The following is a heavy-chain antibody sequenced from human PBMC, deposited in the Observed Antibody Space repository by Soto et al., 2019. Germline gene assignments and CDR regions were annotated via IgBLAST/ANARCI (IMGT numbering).Heavy chain of an antibody. CDR2: IIPIFGTA. J-gene: IGHJ5*02. CDR1: GGTSSSYA. V-gene: IGHV1-69*13. D-gene: IGHD6-6*01. Sequence: SVKVSCKAPGGTSSSYALSWVRQAPGQGLEWMGGIIPIFGTANYAQKFQGRVTITADESTSIAYMELSSLRSEDTAVYYCASLESSSSGRWFDPWGQGTLVTVS. CDR3: ASLESSSSGRWFDP.